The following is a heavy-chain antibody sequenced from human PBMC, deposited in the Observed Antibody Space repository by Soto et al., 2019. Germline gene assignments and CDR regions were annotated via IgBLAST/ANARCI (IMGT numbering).Heavy chain of an antibody. CDR2: ISSSGSTI. D-gene: IGHD3-9*01. J-gene: IGHJ4*02. Sequence: PGGSLRLSCAASGFTFSSYEMNWVRQAPGKGPEWVSYISSSGSTIYYADSVKGRFTISRDNAKNSLYLQMNSLRAEDTAVYYCARVPRGRLDFDYWGQGTLVTVSS. V-gene: IGHV3-48*03. CDR3: ARVPRGRLDFDY. CDR1: GFTFSSYE.